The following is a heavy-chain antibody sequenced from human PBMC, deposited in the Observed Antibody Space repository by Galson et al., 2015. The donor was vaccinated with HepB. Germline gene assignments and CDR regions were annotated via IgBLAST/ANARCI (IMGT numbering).Heavy chain of an antibody. CDR2: IYPGDSDT. CDR1: GYSFTSYW. Sequence: QSGAEVKKPGESLKISCTGSGYSFTSYWIGWVRQMPGKGLEWMGIIYPGDSDTRYSPSFQGQVTISADKSISTAYLQWSSLKASDTAMYYCARDHMGATTSPLVSSWFDPWGQGTLITVSS. CDR3: ARDHMGATTSPLVSSWFDP. V-gene: IGHV5-51*01. D-gene: IGHD1-26*01. J-gene: IGHJ5*02.